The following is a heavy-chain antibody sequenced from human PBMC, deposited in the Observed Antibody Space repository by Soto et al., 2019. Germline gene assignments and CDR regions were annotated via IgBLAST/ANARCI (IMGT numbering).Heavy chain of an antibody. V-gene: IGHV3-30*18. CDR3: AKDPWGGWYYFDY. CDR1: GFTFSSYG. CDR2: ISYDGSNK. D-gene: IGHD6-19*01. J-gene: IGHJ4*02. Sequence: GSLRLSCAASGFTFSSYGMHWVRQAPGKGLEWVAVISYDGSNKYYADSVKGRFTISRDNSKNTLYLQMNSLRAEDTAVYYCAKDPWGGWYYFDYWGQGTLVTVSS.